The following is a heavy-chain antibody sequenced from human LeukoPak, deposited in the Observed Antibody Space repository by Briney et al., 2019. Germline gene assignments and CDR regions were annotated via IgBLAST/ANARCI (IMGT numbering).Heavy chain of an antibody. CDR2: INWNGGST. CDR3: ARDDAVAPNYYDSSGYFAYPDY. D-gene: IGHD3-22*01. J-gene: IGHJ4*02. Sequence: GGSLRLSCAASGFTFDDYGMSWVRQAPGKGLEWVSGINWNGGSTGYADSVKGRFTISRDNAKNSLYLQMNSLRAEDTALYYCARDDAVAPNYYDSSGYFAYPDYWGQGTLVTVSS. CDR1: GFTFDDYG. V-gene: IGHV3-20*04.